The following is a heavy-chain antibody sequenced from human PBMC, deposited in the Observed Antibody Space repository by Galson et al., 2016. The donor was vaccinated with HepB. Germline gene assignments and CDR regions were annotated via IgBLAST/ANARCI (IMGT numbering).Heavy chain of an antibody. CDR2: INSDGSST. J-gene: IGHJ6*02. CDR3: VREDYGDDPIYYYYYGMDV. V-gene: IGHV3-74*01. D-gene: IGHD4-17*01. Sequence: SLRLSCAASGFPFSRYWMHWVRQAPGKGLVWVSRINSDGSSTAYADSVKGRFTISRDNAKNTVSPQMNSLRAEDTALYYCVREDYGDDPIYYYYYGMDVWGQGTTVTVSS. CDR1: GFPFSRYW.